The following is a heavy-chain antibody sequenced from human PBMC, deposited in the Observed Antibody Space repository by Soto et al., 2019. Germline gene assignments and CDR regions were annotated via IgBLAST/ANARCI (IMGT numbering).Heavy chain of an antibody. Sequence: PGGSLRLSCAASGFTFISYAMHWVRQAPGKGLEWVAVISYDGSNKYYADSVKGRFTISRDNSKNTLYLQMNSLRAEDTAVYYCAREVTTRGYYYYYGMDVWGQGTTVTVSS. D-gene: IGHD4-17*01. V-gene: IGHV3-30-3*01. CDR1: GFTFISYA. CDR3: AREVTTRGYYYYYGMDV. J-gene: IGHJ6*02. CDR2: ISYDGSNK.